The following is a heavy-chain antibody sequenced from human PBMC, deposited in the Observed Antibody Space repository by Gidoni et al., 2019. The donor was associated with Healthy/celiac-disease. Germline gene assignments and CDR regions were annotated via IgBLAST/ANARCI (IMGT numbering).Heavy chain of an antibody. Sequence: VQLVQSGAEVKKPGASVKVSGKAAGYTFTGYYMHWVPQAPGPGLVWMGLINPNSGGTNYAQKLQGRVTMTRDTSISTAYMELSRLRSDDTAVYYCATSIAAAGYWYFDLWGRGTLVTVSS. CDR2: INPNSGGT. CDR3: ATSIAAAGYWYFDL. CDR1: GYTFTGYY. J-gene: IGHJ2*01. D-gene: IGHD6-13*01. V-gene: IGHV1-2*02.